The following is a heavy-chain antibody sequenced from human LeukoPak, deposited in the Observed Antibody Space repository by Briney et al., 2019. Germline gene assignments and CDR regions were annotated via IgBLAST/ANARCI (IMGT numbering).Heavy chain of an antibody. CDR1: GFTVSSNY. Sequence: GGSLRLSCAASGFTVSSNYMSWVRQPPGKGLEWVSIIYSAGSRYYADSVRGRFTISRDDSKNTMFLQMNSLRVDDTAVYYRASGGLGARKFYSDPFHYWGQGILVTVSS. CDR3: ASGGLGARKFYSDPFHY. V-gene: IGHV3-53*05. J-gene: IGHJ4*02. D-gene: IGHD2-15*01. CDR2: IYSAGSR.